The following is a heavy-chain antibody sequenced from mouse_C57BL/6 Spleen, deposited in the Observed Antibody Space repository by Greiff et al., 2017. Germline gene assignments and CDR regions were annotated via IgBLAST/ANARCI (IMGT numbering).Heavy chain of an antibody. J-gene: IGHJ4*01. D-gene: IGHD1-1*01. V-gene: IGHV5-6*01. CDR1: GFTFSSYG. CDR3: ARHEGNYYGSSYYAMDY. Sequence: EVKLVESGGDLVKPGGSLKLSCAASGFTFSSYGMSWVRQTPDKRLEWVATISSGGSYTYYPDSVKGRFTISRDNAKNTLYLQMSSLKSEDTAMYYCARHEGNYYGSSYYAMDYWGQGTSVTVSS. CDR2: ISSGGSYT.